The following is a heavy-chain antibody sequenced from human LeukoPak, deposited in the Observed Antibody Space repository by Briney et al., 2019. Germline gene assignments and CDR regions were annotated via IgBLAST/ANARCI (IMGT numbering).Heavy chain of an antibody. V-gene: IGHV3-23*01. CDR3: ARGMDY. J-gene: IGHJ4*02. Sequence: GESLRLSCAASGFTLSSHTMRWVRQAPGKGPEWVSTIGVPGGGTYYADSVKGRFTISRDNSKNTLYLQMNSLRAEDTAVYYCARGMDYWGQGTLVTVSS. CDR2: IGVPGGGT. CDR1: GFTLSSHT.